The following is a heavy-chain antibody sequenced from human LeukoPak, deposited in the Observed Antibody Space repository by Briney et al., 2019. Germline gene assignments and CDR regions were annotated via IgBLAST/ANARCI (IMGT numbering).Heavy chain of an antibody. CDR3: AKDSRSGWYGGNFQQ. CDR2: IKQDGGEK. V-gene: IGHV3-7*03. J-gene: IGHJ1*01. D-gene: IGHD6-19*01. CDR1: GFTFSNYY. Sequence: GGSLRLSCAASGFTFSNYYISWVRQAPGKGLEWVANIKQDGGEKYYLDSVKGRFTISRDNAKNSLYLQMNSLRVEDTAVYYCAKDSRSGWYGGNFQQWGQGTLVTVSS.